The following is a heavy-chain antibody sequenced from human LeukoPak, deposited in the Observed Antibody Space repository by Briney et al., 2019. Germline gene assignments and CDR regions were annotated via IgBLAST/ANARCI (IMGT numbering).Heavy chain of an antibody. Sequence: HRASVKVSCKASGYTFISYDINWVRQAPGQGLEWMGWMNPNSGNTGYAQKFQGRVTMTRNTSISTAYMELGSLRSEDTAVYYCARRAGYCSGGSCHQVDVWGQGTTVTVSS. CDR1: GYTFISYD. CDR3: ARRAGYCSGGSCHQVDV. V-gene: IGHV1-8*01. CDR2: MNPNSGNT. D-gene: IGHD2-15*01. J-gene: IGHJ6*02.